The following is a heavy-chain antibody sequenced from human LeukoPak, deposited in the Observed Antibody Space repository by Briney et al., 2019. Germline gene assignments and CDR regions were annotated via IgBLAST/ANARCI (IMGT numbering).Heavy chain of an antibody. V-gene: IGHV1-2*02. CDR3: ASDLFGGVMGSGD. D-gene: IGHD3-3*01. CDR1: GYTFTGYY. CDR2: INPNSGGT. Sequence: GASVKVSCKASGYTFTGYYMHWVRQAPGQGREWMGWINPNSGGTNYAQKFQGRVTMDRDTSISTAYMELSRLRSDDTAVYDCASDLFGGVMGSGDWGQGTLVTVSS. J-gene: IGHJ4*02.